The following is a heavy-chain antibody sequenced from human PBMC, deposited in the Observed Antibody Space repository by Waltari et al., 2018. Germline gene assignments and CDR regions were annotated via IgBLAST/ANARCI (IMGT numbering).Heavy chain of an antibody. D-gene: IGHD5-12*01. CDR2: IIPIFGTA. CDR3: ARALSGYESA. V-gene: IGHV1-69*05. CDR1: GGTFSSYA. Sequence: QVQLVQSGAGVKKPGSSVKVSCKASGGTFSSYAIRWVRQAPGQGLEWMGGIIPIFGTANYAQKFQGRVTITTDESTSTAYMELSGLRSDDTAMYYCARALSGYESAWGQGTLVTVSS. J-gene: IGHJ5*02.